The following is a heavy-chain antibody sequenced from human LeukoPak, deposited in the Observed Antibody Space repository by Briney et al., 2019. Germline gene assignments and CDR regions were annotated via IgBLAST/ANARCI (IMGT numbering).Heavy chain of an antibody. CDR2: ISSNGGST. V-gene: IGHV3-64D*06. CDR1: GFTFSSYA. J-gene: IGHJ6*02. CDR3: ARDHLNIAARTTDYYYYGMDV. D-gene: IGHD6-6*01. Sequence: GGSLRLSCSASGFTFSSYAMHWVRQAPGKGLEYVSAISSNGGSTYYADSVKGRFTISRDNSKNTLYLQMSSLRAEDTAVYYCARDHLNIAARTTDYYYYGMDVWGQGTTVTVSS.